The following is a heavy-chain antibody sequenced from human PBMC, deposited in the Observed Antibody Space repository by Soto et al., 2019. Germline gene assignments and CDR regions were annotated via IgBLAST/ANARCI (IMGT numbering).Heavy chain of an antibody. CDR1: GFTFGDYA. D-gene: IGHD5-18*01. V-gene: IGHV3-49*04. J-gene: IGHJ4*02. Sequence: LRLSCTASGFTFGDYAMIWVRHAPGKGLEWVGFIRSKAYGGTTEYAASVKGRFTISRDDSKSIAYLQMNSLKTEDTAVYYCTRRGYSYVYDYWGQGTLVTVSS. CDR3: TRRGYSYVYDY. CDR2: IRSKAYGGTT.